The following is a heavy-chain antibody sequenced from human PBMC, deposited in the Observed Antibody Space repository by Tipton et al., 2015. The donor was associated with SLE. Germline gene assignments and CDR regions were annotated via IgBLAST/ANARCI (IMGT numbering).Heavy chain of an antibody. CDR1: GGSISSYY. CDR3: ARDSSSGFDY. CDR2: IYTSGST. D-gene: IGHD6-6*01. V-gene: IGHV4-4*09. Sequence: TLSLTCTVSGGSISSYYWSWIRQPPGKGLEWIGYIYTSGSTNYNPSLKSRVTISVDTSKNQFSLKLSSVTAADTAVYYCARDSSSGFDYWGQGTLVTVSS. J-gene: IGHJ4*02.